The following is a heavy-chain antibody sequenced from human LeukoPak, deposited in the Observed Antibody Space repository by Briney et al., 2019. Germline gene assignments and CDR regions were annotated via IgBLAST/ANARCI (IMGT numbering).Heavy chain of an antibody. CDR3: AGGFSSVADNWFNP. D-gene: IGHD6-19*01. CDR1: GYTFTSYD. CDR2: MNPNSGNT. Sequence: ASVKVSCKASGYTFTSYDINWVRQATGQGLEWMGWMNPNSGNTGYAQKFQGRVTMTRNTSISTAYVELSSLRSEDTAVYYCAGGFSSVADNWFNPWGQGTLVTVSS. J-gene: IGHJ5*02. V-gene: IGHV1-8*01.